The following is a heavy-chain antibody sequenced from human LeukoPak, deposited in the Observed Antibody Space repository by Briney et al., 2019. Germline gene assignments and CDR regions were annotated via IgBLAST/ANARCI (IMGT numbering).Heavy chain of an antibody. CDR1: GYIFNNYW. V-gene: IGHV5-51*07. CDR3: ARFAGGCSSTSCYKDY. Sequence: GESLKTSWKVSGYIFNNYWNGWVHQMPRKGQDMIGIIYPGDSDTRYSPSFQGQVTISADKSISTAYLQWSSLKASDTAMYYCARFAGGCSSTSCYKDYWGQGTLVTVSS. J-gene: IGHJ4*02. D-gene: IGHD2-2*02. CDR2: IYPGDSDT.